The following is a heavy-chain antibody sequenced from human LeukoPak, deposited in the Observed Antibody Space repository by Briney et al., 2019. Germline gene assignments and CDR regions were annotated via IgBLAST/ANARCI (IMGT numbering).Heavy chain of an antibody. Sequence: QPGGSLRLSCAASGFTFSSYAMSWVRQAPGKGLEWVSSISGSGGSTWYADSVKGRFTISRDNSKSTLYLQMNSLRAEDTAVYYCAKDLHGDYVRWGDYWGQGTLVTVSS. CDR2: ISGSGGST. V-gene: IGHV3-23*01. D-gene: IGHD4-17*01. J-gene: IGHJ4*02. CDR3: AKDLHGDYVRWGDY. CDR1: GFTFSSYA.